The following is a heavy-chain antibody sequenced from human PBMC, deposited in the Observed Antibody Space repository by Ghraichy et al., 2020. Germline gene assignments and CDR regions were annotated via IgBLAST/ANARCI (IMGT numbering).Heavy chain of an antibody. CDR3: ARVYCGDDCSAYRHFDL. V-gene: IGHV3-7*03. D-gene: IGHD2-21*01. CDR1: RFTFSTYW. Sequence: GGSLRLSCAASRFTFSTYWMSWVRQAPGKGLEWVAHIKADGSEKYYVDSVKGRFTISRDNAENSLYLQMNTLRAEDTAVYYCARVYCGDDCSAYRHFDLWGRGTLVTVSS. J-gene: IGHJ2*01. CDR2: IKADGSEK.